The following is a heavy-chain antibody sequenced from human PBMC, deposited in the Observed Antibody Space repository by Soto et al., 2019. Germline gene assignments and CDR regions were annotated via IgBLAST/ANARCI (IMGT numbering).Heavy chain of an antibody. V-gene: IGHV4-30-4*01. J-gene: IGHJ4*02. D-gene: IGHD3-10*01. CDR3: ALSYGSGSSPLDY. CDR1: GGSISSGDYS. CDR2: IYYSGST. Sequence: SETLCVTCTFSGGSISSGDYSWSWIRQPPGKGLEWIGYIYYSGSTYYNPSLKSRVTISVDTSKNQFSLKLSSVTAADTAVYYCALSYGSGSSPLDYWGQGTLVTVSS.